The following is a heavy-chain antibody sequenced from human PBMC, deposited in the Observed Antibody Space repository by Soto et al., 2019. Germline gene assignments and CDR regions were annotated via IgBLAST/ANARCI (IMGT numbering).Heavy chain of an antibody. Sequence: EVQLVESGAGLVQPGGSLRLSCAASGFTFSSYAMYWVRQAPGKGLECVAAIKSDGGGTNYAYPLKGRFTISRDNSKNTRYLQMGSLRAEDMAVYHGAKDAIAAPYYFYYSYMTVWGKGPTVTVSS. V-gene: IGHV3-64*01. J-gene: IGHJ6*03. CDR1: GFTFSSYA. CDR3: AKDAIAAPYYFYYSYMTV. D-gene: IGHD6-6*01. CDR2: IKSDGGGT.